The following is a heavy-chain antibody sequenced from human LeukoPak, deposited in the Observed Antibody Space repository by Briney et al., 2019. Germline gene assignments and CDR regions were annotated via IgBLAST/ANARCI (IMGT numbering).Heavy chain of an antibody. V-gene: IGHV4-59*01. Sequence: PSETLSLTCTVSGGSISYYYWSWIRQPPGKGLEWIGYIYYSGSTNYNPSLKSRVTISVDTSKNQFSLKLSSVPVADTAVYYCARDAYSSSYMDVWGKGTTVTVSS. CDR2: IYYSGST. D-gene: IGHD6-13*01. CDR3: ARDAYSSSYMDV. J-gene: IGHJ6*03. CDR1: GGSISYYY.